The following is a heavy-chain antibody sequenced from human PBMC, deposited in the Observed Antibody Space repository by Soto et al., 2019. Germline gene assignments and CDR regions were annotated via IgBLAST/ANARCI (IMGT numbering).Heavy chain of an antibody. CDR1: GGTFSSYA. V-gene: IGHV1-69*13. D-gene: IGHD6-19*01. CDR3: ASLVAGKERVDY. J-gene: IGHJ4*02. Sequence: SVKVSCKASGGTFSSYAISWVRQAPGQGLEWMGGIIPIFGTANYAQKFQGRVTITADESTSTAYMELSSLRSEDTAVYYCASLVAGKERVDYWGQGTLVPVSS. CDR2: IIPIFGTA.